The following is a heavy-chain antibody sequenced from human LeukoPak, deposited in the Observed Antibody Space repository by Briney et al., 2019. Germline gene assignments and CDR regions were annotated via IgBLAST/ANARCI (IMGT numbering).Heavy chain of an antibody. CDR1: GFTFSSYW. J-gene: IGHJ4*02. D-gene: IGHD3-10*01. Sequence: GGSLRLSCAASGFTFSSYWMSWVRQAPGKGLEWVANVKQDGSEKYYVDSVKGRFTISRDNAKNSLYLQMNSLRAEDTAVYYCARTEYYYGSGSLDYWGQGTLVTVSS. CDR3: ARTEYYYGSGSLDY. V-gene: IGHV3-7*01. CDR2: VKQDGSEK.